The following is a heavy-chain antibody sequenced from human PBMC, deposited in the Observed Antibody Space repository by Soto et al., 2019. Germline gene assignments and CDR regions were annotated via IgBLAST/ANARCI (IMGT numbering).Heavy chain of an antibody. Sequence: LSLTCTVSGGSISSSSYYWGWIRQPPGKGLEWIGSIYYSGSTDYNPSLKSRVTISVDTSKNQFSLKLNSVTAADTAVYYCARSTWNYYHYWGQGTLVTVSS. CDR1: GGSISSSSYY. V-gene: IGHV4-39*07. J-gene: IGHJ4*02. CDR2: IYYSGST. CDR3: ARSTWNYYHY. D-gene: IGHD1-7*01.